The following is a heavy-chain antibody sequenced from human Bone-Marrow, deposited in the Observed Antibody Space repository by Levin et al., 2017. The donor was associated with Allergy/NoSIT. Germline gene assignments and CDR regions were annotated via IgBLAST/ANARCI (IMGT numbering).Heavy chain of an antibody. Sequence: SETLSLTCNVSGYSISRSYYWGWIRQSPGKGLEWIGSIFHSGTTHYNPSLQSRVTISRDASKNQFYLNLTSVTAADTAIYYCARDGGYQLIQLLSYFDFWGQGSLVTVAS. V-gene: IGHV4-38-2*02. CDR2: IFHSGTT. CDR3: ARDGGYQLIQLLSYFDF. D-gene: IGHD1-26*01. CDR1: GYSISRSYY. J-gene: IGHJ4*02.